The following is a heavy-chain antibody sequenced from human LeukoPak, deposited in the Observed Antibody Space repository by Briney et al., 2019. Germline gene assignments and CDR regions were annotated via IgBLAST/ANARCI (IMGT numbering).Heavy chain of an antibody. D-gene: IGHD3-22*01. J-gene: IGHJ4*02. V-gene: IGHV4-59*12. CDR1: GGSISSYY. CDR2: IYYSGST. CDR3: ARANYDGSDY. Sequence: SETLSLTCTVSGGSISSYYWSWIRQPPGKGLEWIGYIYYSGSTNYNPSLKSRVTTSVDTSKNQFSLKMRSVTAADTAVYYCARANYDGSDYWGQGTLVTVSS.